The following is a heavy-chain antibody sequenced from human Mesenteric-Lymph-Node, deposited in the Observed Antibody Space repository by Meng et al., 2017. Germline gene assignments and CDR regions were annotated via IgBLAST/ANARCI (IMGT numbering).Heavy chain of an antibody. J-gene: IGHJ4*02. CDR3: ARVPCRDGYTCDYFDC. Sequence: SETLSLTCTVSGGSISSYYWSWIRQPAGKGLEWIGSIYYRGSTNYNPSLNSRVTISIDTSETQFSLKLTSVTAADTAVYFCARVPCRDGYTCDYFDCWGQGTLVTVSS. D-gene: IGHD5-24*01. V-gene: IGHV4-59*01. CDR1: GGSISSYY. CDR2: IYYRGST.